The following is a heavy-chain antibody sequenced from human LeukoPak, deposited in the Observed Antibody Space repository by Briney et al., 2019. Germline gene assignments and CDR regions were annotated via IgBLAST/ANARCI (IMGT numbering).Heavy chain of an antibody. CDR1: GGTFSSYA. D-gene: IGHD6-13*01. Sequence: SVTVSFKASGGTFSSYAISWVRQAPGQGLEWMGGIIPIFGTANYAQKFQGRVTITADESTSTAYMELSSLRSEDTAVYYCASSIAAAGTFVYFDYWGQGTLVTVSS. CDR3: ASSIAAAGTFVYFDY. CDR2: IIPIFGTA. J-gene: IGHJ4*02. V-gene: IGHV1-69*01.